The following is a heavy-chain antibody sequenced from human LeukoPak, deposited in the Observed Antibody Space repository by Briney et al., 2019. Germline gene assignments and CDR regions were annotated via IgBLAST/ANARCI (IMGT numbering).Heavy chain of an antibody. V-gene: IGHV3-7*04. CDR3: AWGDAFSGDH. J-gene: IGHJ4*02. CDR1: GFTFRNFC. Sequence: HPGGSLRLSCAASGFTFRNFCMIWVRQAPGRGLEWVANIHTEGNEKYHVESVKGRFTISRDNAKSSLFLKMNGLRAEDTAVYYCAWGDAFSGDHWGQGTLVTVSS. CDR2: IHTEGNEK.